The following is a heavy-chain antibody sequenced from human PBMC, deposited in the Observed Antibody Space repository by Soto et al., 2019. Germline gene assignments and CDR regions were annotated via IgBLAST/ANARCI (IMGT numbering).Heavy chain of an antibody. V-gene: IGHV3-21*01. Sequence: TTGGSLRLSCAASGFTFSLYSMIWVRQAPGKGLEWVSSISSSSSYIYYADSMKGRFTLSRDNAQNSLYLQMNSLRVDDTAVYYCVRARATDSRPDYWGQGTLVTVSS. CDR2: ISSSSSYI. CDR1: GFTFSLYS. J-gene: IGHJ4*02. CDR3: VRARATDSRPDY. D-gene: IGHD3-22*01.